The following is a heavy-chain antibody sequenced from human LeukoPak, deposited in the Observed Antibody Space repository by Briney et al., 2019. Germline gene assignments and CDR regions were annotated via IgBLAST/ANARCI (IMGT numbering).Heavy chain of an antibody. V-gene: IGHV1-8*01. J-gene: IGHJ6*03. CDR2: MNPNSGNT. D-gene: IGHD6-6*01. Sequence: GASVKVSCKASGYTFTSYDINWVRQATGQGLEWMGWMNPNSGNTDYAQKFQGRVTMTRNTSISTAYMELSSLRSEDTAVYYCTKEKTIAARPYMDVWGKGTTVTVSS. CDR3: TKEKTIAARPYMDV. CDR1: GYTFTSYD.